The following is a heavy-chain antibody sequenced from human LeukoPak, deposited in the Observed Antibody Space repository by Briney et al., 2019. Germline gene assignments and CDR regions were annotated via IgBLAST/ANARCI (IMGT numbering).Heavy chain of an antibody. Sequence: ASVKVSCKASGYTFTGYYMHWVRQAPGQGLEWMGWINPNSGGTNYAQKFQGRVTMTRDTSISTAYMELSSLRSEDTAVYYCARGYNDGSGSYYTPWGRGTLVTVSS. D-gene: IGHD3-10*01. CDR1: GYTFTGYY. V-gene: IGHV1-2*02. CDR2: INPNSGGT. J-gene: IGHJ5*02. CDR3: ARGYNDGSGSYYTP.